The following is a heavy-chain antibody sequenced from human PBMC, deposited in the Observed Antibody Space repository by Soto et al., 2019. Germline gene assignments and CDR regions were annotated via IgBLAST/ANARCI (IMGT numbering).Heavy chain of an antibody. V-gene: IGHV3-30*18. Sequence: GSLRLSCAASGFIFSSYGMHWVRQAPGKGLEWVAVVSYDGSNKYYADSVKGRFTISRDNSKNTLYLQMNSLRAEDTAVYYCAKGAISIYGSGSYYGDYWGQGTLVTVSS. J-gene: IGHJ4*02. CDR1: GFIFSSYG. CDR2: VSYDGSNK. D-gene: IGHD3-10*01. CDR3: AKGAISIYGSGSYYGDY.